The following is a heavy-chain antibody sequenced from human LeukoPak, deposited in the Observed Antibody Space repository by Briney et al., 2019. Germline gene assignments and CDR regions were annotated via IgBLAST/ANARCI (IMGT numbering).Heavy chain of an antibody. D-gene: IGHD3-3*01. CDR2: INSSSSTI. J-gene: IGHJ4*02. Sequence: GGSLRLSCTASGFTFSSYSMNWVRQAPGKGLEWISFINSSSSTIYYADSVKGRFTISRDNAKNSLYLQMNSLRAEDTAVYYCAARAVFGVIMVLLDFWGQGTLVTVSS. CDR1: GFTFSSYS. CDR3: AARAVFGVIMVLLDF. V-gene: IGHV3-48*01.